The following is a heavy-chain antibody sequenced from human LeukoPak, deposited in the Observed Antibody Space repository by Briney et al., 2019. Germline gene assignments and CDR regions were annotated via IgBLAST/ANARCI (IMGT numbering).Heavy chain of an antibody. CDR3: AKFSNTDYANGLDY. CDR2: ISSSSYTI. CDR1: GFTFSYSS. Sequence: PGGSLRLSCAASGFTFSYSSMNWVRQAPGRGLEWVSYISSSSYTIYYADSVKGRFTISRDNAKNSLYLQMNSLRAEDTAVYYCAKFSNTDYANGLDYWGQGTLVTVSS. J-gene: IGHJ4*02. D-gene: IGHD4/OR15-4a*01. V-gene: IGHV3-48*01.